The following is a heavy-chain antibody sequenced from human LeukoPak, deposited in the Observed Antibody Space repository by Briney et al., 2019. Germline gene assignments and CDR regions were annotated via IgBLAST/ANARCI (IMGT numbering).Heavy chain of an antibody. V-gene: IGHV3-74*01. Sequence: GGSLRLSCAASGFDFSSNWMHWVRHAPGQGLVWVSRIKGDGISTNYADSVKGRFTISRDIAKNTLYLQMNSLRAEDTGVNYCAKDHYWSIDYWGRGTLVTVSS. D-gene: IGHD3-3*01. CDR1: GFDFSSNW. CDR2: IKGDGIST. CDR3: AKDHYWSIDY. J-gene: IGHJ4*02.